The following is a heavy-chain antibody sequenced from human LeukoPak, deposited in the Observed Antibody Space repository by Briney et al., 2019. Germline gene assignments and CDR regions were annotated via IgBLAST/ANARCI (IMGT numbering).Heavy chain of an antibody. Sequence: ASVKVSCKASGYTFTGYYMHWVQQAPGQGLEWMGWINPNSGGTNYAQKFQGRVTMTRDTSISTAYMELSRLRSDDTAVYYCARSTYGDYGRGYFDYWGQGTLVTVSS. CDR3: ARSTYGDYGRGYFDY. V-gene: IGHV1-2*02. CDR1: GYTFTGYY. J-gene: IGHJ4*02. CDR2: INPNSGGT. D-gene: IGHD4-17*01.